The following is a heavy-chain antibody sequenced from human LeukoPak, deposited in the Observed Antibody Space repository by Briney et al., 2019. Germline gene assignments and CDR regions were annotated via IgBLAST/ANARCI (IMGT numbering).Heavy chain of an antibody. CDR2: ISSSSSYT. J-gene: IGHJ4*02. V-gene: IGHV3-11*03. CDR3: ARSRDSSLARFDY. Sequence: GGSLRLSCAASGFTFSDYYMSWIRQAPGKGLEWVSYISSSSSYTNYADSVKGRFTISRDNAKNSLYLQMNSLRAEDTAVYYCARSRDSSLARFDYWGQGTLVTVSS. CDR1: GFTFSDYY. D-gene: IGHD6-13*01.